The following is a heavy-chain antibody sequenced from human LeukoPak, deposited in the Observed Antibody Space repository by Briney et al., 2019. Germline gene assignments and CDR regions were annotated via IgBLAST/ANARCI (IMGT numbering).Heavy chain of an antibody. CDR2: VSAYNGNT. Sequence: ASVKGSCKASGYTFTSYGISWVQQAPGQGLEWMGWVSAYNGNTNYAQKLQGRVTMTTDTSTSTAYMELRSLRSDDTAVYYCARGETGTTVGEPYYYYYGMDVWGKGTTVTVSS. CDR1: GYTFTSYG. CDR3: ARGETGTTVGEPYYYYYGMDV. J-gene: IGHJ6*04. D-gene: IGHD1-1*01. V-gene: IGHV1-18*04.